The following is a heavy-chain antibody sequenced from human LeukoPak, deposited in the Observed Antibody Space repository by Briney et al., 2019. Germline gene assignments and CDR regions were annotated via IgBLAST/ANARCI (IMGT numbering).Heavy chain of an antibody. J-gene: IGHJ4*02. V-gene: IGHV3-21*01. CDR2: ISSSSSYI. CDR1: GFTFRGYG. Sequence: GGSLRLSCAASGFTFRGYGMSWVRQAPGKGLEWVSSISSSSSYIYYADSVKGRFTISRDNAKNSLYLQMNSLRAEDTAVYYSARDLTTYYYGSGSYYKAFYFDYWGQGTLVTVSS. CDR3: ARDLTTYYYGSGSYYKAFYFDY. D-gene: IGHD3-10*01.